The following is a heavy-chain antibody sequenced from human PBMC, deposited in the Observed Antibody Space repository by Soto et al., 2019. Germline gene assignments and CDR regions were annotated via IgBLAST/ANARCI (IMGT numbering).Heavy chain of an antibody. Sequence: SETLSLICAVYGGSFSGYYWSWIRQPPGKGLEWIGEINHSGSTNYNPSLKSRVTISVDTSKNQFSLKLSSVTAADTAVYYCARFTIFGFYYYSAMDVWGQGTTVTVSS. D-gene: IGHD3-3*01. V-gene: IGHV4-34*01. CDR1: GGSFSGYY. CDR2: INHSGST. J-gene: IGHJ6*02. CDR3: ARFTIFGFYYYSAMDV.